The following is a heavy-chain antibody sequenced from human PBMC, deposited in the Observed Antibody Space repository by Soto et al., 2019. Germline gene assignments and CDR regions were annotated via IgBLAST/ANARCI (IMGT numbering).Heavy chain of an antibody. V-gene: IGHV1-58*01. Sequence: GASVKVSCKASGLTFTSSAVQWVRQARGKRLEWIGWIVVGSGNTNYAQKFQERVTITRDMSTSTAYMELSSLRSEDTAVYYCAAFALDILTGSGTYGMDVWGQGTTVTVSS. CDR1: GLTFTSSA. CDR2: IVVGSGNT. J-gene: IGHJ6*02. D-gene: IGHD3-9*01. CDR3: AAFALDILTGSGTYGMDV.